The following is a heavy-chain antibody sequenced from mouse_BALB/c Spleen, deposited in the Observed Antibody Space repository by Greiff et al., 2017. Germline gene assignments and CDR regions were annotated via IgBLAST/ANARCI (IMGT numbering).Heavy chain of an antibody. V-gene: IGHV10S3*01. Sequence: EVQLVETGGGLVQPKGSLKLSCAASGFTFNTNAMNWVRQAPGKGLEWVARIRSKSNNYATYYADSVKDRFTISRDDSQSMLYLQMNNLKTEDTAMYYCVREAGYFDYWGQGTTLTVSS. CDR3: VREAGYFDY. CDR2: IRSKSNNYAT. D-gene: IGHD3-3*01. CDR1: GFTFNTNA. J-gene: IGHJ2*01.